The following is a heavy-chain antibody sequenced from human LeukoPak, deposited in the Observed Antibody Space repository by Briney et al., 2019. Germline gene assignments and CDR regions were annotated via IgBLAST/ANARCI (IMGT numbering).Heavy chain of an antibody. D-gene: IGHD5-18*01. CDR1: GGSFSGYY. V-gene: IGHV4-34*01. Sequence: SETLSLTCAVYGGSFSGYYWSWIRQPPGKGLEWIGVINHSGSTNYNPSPKSRVTISVDTSKSQFSLKLSSVTAADTAVYYCARETRGYSYGYAGYFDYWGQGTLVTVSS. CDR2: INHSGST. J-gene: IGHJ4*02. CDR3: ARETRGYSYGYAGYFDY.